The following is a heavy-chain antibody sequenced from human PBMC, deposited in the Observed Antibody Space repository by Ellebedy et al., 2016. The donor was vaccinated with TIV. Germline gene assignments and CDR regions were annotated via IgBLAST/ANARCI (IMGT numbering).Heavy chain of an antibody. CDR2: ISRYGDTT. D-gene: IGHD4-23*01. CDR3: ARRAYGGFTNWYFDL. V-gene: IGHV3-64*02. CDR1: GFTFSDYA. J-gene: IGHJ2*01. Sequence: GGSLRLSCAASGFTFSDYAMHWVRQTPGKGLEYVSAISRYGDTTYYVDSVKGRFIISRDNSKNTLYLQMGSARTEDMAVYYCARRAYGGFTNWYFDLWGRGTLVTVSS.